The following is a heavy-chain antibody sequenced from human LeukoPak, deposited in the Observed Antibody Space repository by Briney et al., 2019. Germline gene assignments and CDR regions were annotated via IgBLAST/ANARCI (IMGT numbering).Heavy chain of an antibody. Sequence: PGGSLRLSCAVSGFTFSTYAMSWVRQAPGKGLEWVSSFSGSGGGTYYADSVKGRFTISRDNSKSTLSLQMNSLRAEDTAIYYCATYRQVLLPFESWGQGTLVTVSS. CDR2: FSGSGGGT. CDR1: GFTFSTYA. J-gene: IGHJ4*02. CDR3: ATYRQVLLPFES. D-gene: IGHD2-8*02. V-gene: IGHV3-23*01.